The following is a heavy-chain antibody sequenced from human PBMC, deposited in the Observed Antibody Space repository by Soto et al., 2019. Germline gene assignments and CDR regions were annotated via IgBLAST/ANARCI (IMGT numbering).Heavy chain of an antibody. D-gene: IGHD5-12*01. CDR2: IYYSGST. CDR3: ARLVEMATIIAY. CDR1: GGSISSSSYY. Sequence: SDTLSLTCTVSGGSISSSSYYWSWIRQPPGKGLEWIGSIYYSGSTYYNPSLKSRVTISVDTSKNQFSLKLSSVTAADTAVYYCARLVEMATIIAYWGQGTLVTVS. V-gene: IGHV4-39*01. J-gene: IGHJ4*02.